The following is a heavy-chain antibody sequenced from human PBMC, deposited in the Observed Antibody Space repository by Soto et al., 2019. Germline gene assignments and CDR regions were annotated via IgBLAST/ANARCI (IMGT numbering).Heavy chain of an antibody. CDR2: IYHSGST. Sequence: QVQLQESGPGLVKPSGTLSLTCAVSSGSISSSNWWSWVRQPPGKGLEWIGEIYHSGSTNYNPSLKSRVTLSVDKSKNQFSLKLSSVTAADTAVYYCARVYCSSTSCYGPYYLDYWGQGTLVTVSS. J-gene: IGHJ4*02. V-gene: IGHV4-4*02. D-gene: IGHD2-2*01. CDR3: ARVYCSSTSCYGPYYLDY. CDR1: SGSISSSNW.